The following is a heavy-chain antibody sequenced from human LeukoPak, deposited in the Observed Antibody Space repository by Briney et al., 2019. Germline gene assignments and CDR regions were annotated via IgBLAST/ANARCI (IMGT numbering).Heavy chain of an antibody. CDR1: GFTFSSYG. J-gene: IGHJ4*02. Sequence: GGSLRLSCAASGFTFSSYGMHWVRQAPGKGLEWVAVISYDGSNKYYADSVKGRFTISRDNSKDTLFLQMNSLRAEDTAVYYCAKLHVVVTAFPGDYWGQGTLVTVSP. D-gene: IGHD2-21*02. V-gene: IGHV3-30*18. CDR3: AKLHVVVTAFPGDY. CDR2: ISYDGSNK.